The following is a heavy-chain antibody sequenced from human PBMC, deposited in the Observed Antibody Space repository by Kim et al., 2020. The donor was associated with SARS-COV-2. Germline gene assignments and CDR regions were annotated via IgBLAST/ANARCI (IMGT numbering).Heavy chain of an antibody. J-gene: IGHJ4*02. CDR3: ARGPDYGSGSSHFDF. D-gene: IGHD3-10*01. V-gene: IGHV1-8*01. Sequence: QYFQGRVTMTRNTSISTAYMELSSLRSEDTAVYFCARGPDYGSGSSHFDFWGQGTLVTVSS.